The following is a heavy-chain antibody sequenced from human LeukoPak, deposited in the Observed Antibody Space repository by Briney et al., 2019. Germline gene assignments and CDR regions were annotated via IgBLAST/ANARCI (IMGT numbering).Heavy chain of an antibody. D-gene: IGHD2-21*02. V-gene: IGHV1-2*02. CDR2: INPNSGGT. Sequence: ASVKVSCKASGYTFTGYYIHWVRQAPGQGLEWMGWINPNSGGTNYAQKFQGNVTMTRDTSISTAYLQWSSLKASDTAMYYCARIGVVTAITDAFDIWGQGTMVTVSS. CDR3: ARIGVVTAITDAFDI. J-gene: IGHJ3*02. CDR1: GYTFTGYY.